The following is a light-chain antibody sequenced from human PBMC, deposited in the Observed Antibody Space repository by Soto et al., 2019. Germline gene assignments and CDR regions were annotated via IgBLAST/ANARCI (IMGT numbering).Light chain of an antibody. V-gene: IGLV2-23*02. CDR3: CSYAGRNTPYV. J-gene: IGLJ1*01. Sequence: QSALTQPASVSGSPGQSITISCSGTSSDLGSYYLVSWYQQHPGNAPKLIIYEVTKRPSGVSKRFCGSKSGNTAYLTIFGLRDEDEADYFYCSYAGRNTPYVLGPGTKVTVL. CDR2: EVT. CDR1: SSDLGSYYL.